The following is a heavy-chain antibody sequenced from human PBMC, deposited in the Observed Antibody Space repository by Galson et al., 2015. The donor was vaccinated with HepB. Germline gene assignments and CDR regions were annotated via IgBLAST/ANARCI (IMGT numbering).Heavy chain of an antibody. V-gene: IGHV4-59*01. J-gene: IGHJ2*01. Sequence: SETLSLTCTVSGGSISSYYWSWIRQPPGKGLEWIGYIYYSGSTNYNPSLKSRVTISVDTSKNQFSLKLSSVTAADTAVYYCARDKGDGYNFYWYFDLWGRGTLVTVSS. CDR2: IYYSGST. CDR3: ARDKGDGYNFYWYFDL. D-gene: IGHD5-24*01. CDR1: GGSISSYY.